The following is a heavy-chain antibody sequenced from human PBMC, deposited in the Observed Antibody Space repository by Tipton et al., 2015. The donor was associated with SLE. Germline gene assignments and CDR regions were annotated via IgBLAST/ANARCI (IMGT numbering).Heavy chain of an antibody. CDR2: ISAYNGNT. CDR3: ARVERLSSRSSFDY. D-gene: IGHD6-25*01. Sequence: QSGAEVKKPGASVKVSCKAFGYTFTSYGITWVRQAPGQGLEWMAWISAYNGNTNHAQRFQGRVTMTTDTSTDTAYMELRGLRSDDTAVYYCARVERLSSRSSFDYWGQGTLVTVSS. CDR1: GYTFTSYG. V-gene: IGHV1-18*01. J-gene: IGHJ4*02.